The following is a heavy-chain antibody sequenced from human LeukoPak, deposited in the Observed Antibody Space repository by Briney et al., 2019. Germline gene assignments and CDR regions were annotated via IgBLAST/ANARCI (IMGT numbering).Heavy chain of an antibody. D-gene: IGHD4-23*01. J-gene: IGHJ4*02. CDR1: GFTFSSYE. V-gene: IGHV3-48*03. Sequence: GGSLRLSCAASGFTFSSYEMHWVCQAPGKGLEWVSYISSSGSTIYYADSVKGRFTISRDNAKNSLYLQMNSLRAEDTAVYHCARDYGGSSPFDYWGQGTLVTVSS. CDR2: ISSSGSTI. CDR3: ARDYGGSSPFDY.